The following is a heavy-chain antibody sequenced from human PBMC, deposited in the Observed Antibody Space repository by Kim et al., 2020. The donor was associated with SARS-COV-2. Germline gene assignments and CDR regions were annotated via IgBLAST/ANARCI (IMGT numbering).Heavy chain of an antibody. J-gene: IGHJ5*02. CDR1: GGTFSSYA. CDR2: IIPIFGTA. D-gene: IGHD3-3*01. V-gene: IGHV1-69*13. CDR3: AGDRLGSVRITIFGVGPRGRFDP. Sequence: SVKVSCKASGGTFSSYAISWVRQAPGQGLEWMGGIIPIFGTANYAQKFQGRVTITADESTSTAYMELSSLRSEDTAVYYCAGDRLGSVRITIFGVGPRGRFDPWGQGTLFTVSS.